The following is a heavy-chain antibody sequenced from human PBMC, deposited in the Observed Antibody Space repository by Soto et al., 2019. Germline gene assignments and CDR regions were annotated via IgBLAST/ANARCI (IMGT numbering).Heavy chain of an antibody. J-gene: IGHJ5*02. CDR1: GYTFPRYG. CDR3: ARVVGALGHWFDP. CDR2: ISAYNYNT. D-gene: IGHD1-26*01. V-gene: IGHV1-18*01. Sequence: QVQLVQSGAEVKKPGASVQVSCKASGYTFPRYGLSWVRQAPGKGLEWMGRISAYNYNTNYAQKLKGRVTMTTDTSTSTAYMELRSLRSDDTAVYYCARVVGALGHWFDPWGQGTLVTVSS.